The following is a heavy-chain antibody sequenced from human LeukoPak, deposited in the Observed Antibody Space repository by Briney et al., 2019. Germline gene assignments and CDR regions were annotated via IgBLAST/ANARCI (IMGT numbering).Heavy chain of an antibody. CDR1: GFTFSSYW. CDR3: ARVGGSVGAKDY. D-gene: IGHD1-26*01. J-gene: IGHJ4*02. Sequence: PGGSLRFSGAASGFTFSSYWMSWVRQAPGKGREWVANIKQDGSEKYYVDSVKGRFTISRDNAKNSLYLQMNSLRAEDTAVYYCARVGGSVGAKDYWGQGTLVTVSS. V-gene: IGHV3-7*01. CDR2: IKQDGSEK.